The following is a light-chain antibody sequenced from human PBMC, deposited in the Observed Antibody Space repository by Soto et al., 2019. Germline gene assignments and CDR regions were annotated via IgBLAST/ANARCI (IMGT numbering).Light chain of an antibody. J-gene: IGKJ5*01. CDR2: DAS. CDR3: QQYGSSPIT. Sequence: EVALTQSPGTLSLSPGARATLSCRASQSIDKNYLTWYQQKPGQAPRVLIYDASTRATGIPDRFSGSGSGTDFTLTISRLEPEDFAVYYCQQYGSSPITFGQGTRLEIK. V-gene: IGKV3-20*01. CDR1: QSIDKNY.